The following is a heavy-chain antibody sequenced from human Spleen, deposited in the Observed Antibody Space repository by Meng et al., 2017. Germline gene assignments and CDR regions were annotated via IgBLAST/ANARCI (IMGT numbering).Heavy chain of an antibody. Sequence: HLLQAGPETKQPGASLKVSCKASDYTFIGYGVCWVRQAPGQGLEWMAWLGAHPGDTSFAPKFLGRVTVTADTATATAYMELQRLRSDDTAVYYCAKGTPGRSYCDYWGLGPLVTVSS. CDR1: DYTFIGYG. D-gene: IGHD3-10*01. V-gene: IGHV1-18*01. J-gene: IGHJ4*02. CDR3: AKGTPGRSYCDY. CDR2: LGAHPGDT.